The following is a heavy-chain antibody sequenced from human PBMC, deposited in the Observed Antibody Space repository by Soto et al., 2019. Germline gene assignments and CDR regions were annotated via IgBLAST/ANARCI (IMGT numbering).Heavy chain of an antibody. V-gene: IGHV3-74*01. D-gene: IGHD6-13*01. Sequence: GVTLRLPSAASRFTFSSYWMHWVRQAPGKGLVWVSRINSDGSSTSYADSVKGRFTISRDNAKNTLYLQMNSLRAEDTAVYYCARDPGSWDYYGMDVWGQGTTVTVSS. J-gene: IGHJ6*02. CDR3: ARDPGSWDYYGMDV. CDR2: INSDGSST. CDR1: RFTFSSYW.